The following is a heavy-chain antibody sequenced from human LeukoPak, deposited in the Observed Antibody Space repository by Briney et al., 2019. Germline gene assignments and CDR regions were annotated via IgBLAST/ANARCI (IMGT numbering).Heavy chain of an antibody. Sequence: GGSLRLSCAASGFTFSKVWMSWVRQVPGKGLEWVGRIKRRSDGGTTDYAAPVKDRFTISRDDSKNTLYLQMNSLKTDDTAVYYCTPGVGDYWGQGTLVTVSS. J-gene: IGHJ4*02. D-gene: IGHD1-14*01. V-gene: IGHV3-15*01. CDR3: TPGVGDY. CDR2: IKRRSDGGTT. CDR1: GFTFSKVW.